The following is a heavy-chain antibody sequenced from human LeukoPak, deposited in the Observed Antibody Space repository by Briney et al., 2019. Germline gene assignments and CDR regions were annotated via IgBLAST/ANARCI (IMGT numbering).Heavy chain of an antibody. D-gene: IGHD4-23*01. CDR1: GGSISSYY. Sequence: SETLSLTCTVSGGSISSYYWSWIRQPPGKGLEWIGYIYYSGSTNYNPSLKSRVSISVGTSKNQFSLKLTSVTTADTAVYYCTRGTAVYGGNSPYYFDYWGQGTLVTVSS. V-gene: IGHV4-59*01. CDR3: TRGTAVYGGNSPYYFDY. CDR2: IYYSGST. J-gene: IGHJ4*02.